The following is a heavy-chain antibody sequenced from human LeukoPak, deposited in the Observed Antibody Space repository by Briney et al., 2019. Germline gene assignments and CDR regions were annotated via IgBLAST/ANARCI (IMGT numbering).Heavy chain of an antibody. J-gene: IGHJ4*02. Sequence: SSETLSLTCTVSGGSISSYYWSWIRQPPGKGLEWIGYIYHSGSTNYNPSLKSRVTISVDTSKNQFSLKLSSVTAADTAVYYCARHIVGATTLAFNYWGQGTLVTVSS. CDR1: GGSISSYY. CDR3: ARHIVGATTLAFNY. D-gene: IGHD1-26*01. V-gene: IGHV4-59*08. CDR2: IYHSGST.